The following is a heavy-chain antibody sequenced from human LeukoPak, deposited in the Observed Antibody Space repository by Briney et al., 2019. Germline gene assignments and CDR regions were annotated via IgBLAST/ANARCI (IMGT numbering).Heavy chain of an antibody. Sequence: SETLSLTCAVYGGTLSGYYWSWIRQPPGKGREWIGEINYSGSTKHNPSRKSRVTISEDQTKNQYYLKLSSVPAADTAVDYVAGGPKAKYSSGWSYYFDYWGEGTLVTVSS. CDR1: GGTLSGYY. CDR2: INYSGST. D-gene: IGHD6-19*01. J-gene: IGHJ4*02. V-gene: IGHV4-34*01. CDR3: AGGPKAKYSSGWSYYFDY.